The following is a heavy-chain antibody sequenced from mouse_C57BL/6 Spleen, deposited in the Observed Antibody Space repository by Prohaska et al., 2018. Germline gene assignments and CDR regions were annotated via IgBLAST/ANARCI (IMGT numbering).Heavy chain of an antibody. J-gene: IGHJ3*02. V-gene: IGHV1-69*01. D-gene: IGHD1-1*01. CDR3: ERGVGRYVDQ. CDR1: GYTFTSYW. Sequence: QVQLQQPGAELVMPGASVKLSCKASGYTFTSYWMHWVKQRPGQGLEWIGELDPSDSDTNYNQKFKGKATLTGDKSSSTAYMQLSSVTSEADAVYYGERGVGRYVDQWGQG. CDR2: LDPSDSDT.